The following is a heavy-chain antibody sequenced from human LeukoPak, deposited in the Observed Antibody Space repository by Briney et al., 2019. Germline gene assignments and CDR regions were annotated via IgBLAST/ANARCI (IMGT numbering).Heavy chain of an antibody. CDR2: IWYDGSNK. Sequence: GGSLRLSCAASGFTFSSYGMHWVRQAPGRGLEWVAVIWYDGSNKYYADSVKGRFTISRDNSKNTLYLQMNSLRAEDTAVYYSAKDSQDYVWGSYRNHFDYWGQGTLVTISS. D-gene: IGHD3-16*02. J-gene: IGHJ4*02. CDR3: AKDSQDYVWGSYRNHFDY. V-gene: IGHV3-33*06. CDR1: GFTFSSYG.